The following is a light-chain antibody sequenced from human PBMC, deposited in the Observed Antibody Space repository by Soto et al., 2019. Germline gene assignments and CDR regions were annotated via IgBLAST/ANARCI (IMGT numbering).Light chain of an antibody. J-gene: IGLJ1*01. CDR3: SSYAGRRYV. CDR1: RSDVGGYND. Sequence: QSVLTPPPSASGPPGQSVTISCTGTRSDVGGYNDVSWYQQHPGKAPKLMIYEASKRPSGVPDRFSGSKTGNTAALAVSGLQAEDEADYYCSSYAGRRYVFGAGAKVSVL. CDR2: EAS. V-gene: IGLV2-8*01.